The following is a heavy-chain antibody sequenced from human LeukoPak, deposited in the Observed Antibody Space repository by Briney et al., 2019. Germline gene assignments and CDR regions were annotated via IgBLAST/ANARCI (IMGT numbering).Heavy chain of an antibody. V-gene: IGHV1-46*01. J-gene: IGHJ4*02. CDR3: ARVLAAAGAFDY. CDR1: GYTFTSYY. D-gene: IGHD6-13*01. CDR2: INPSGGST. Sequence: ASVKVSCKASGYTFTSYYMHWVRQAPGQGLEWMGIINPSGGSTSYAQKFQGRVTMTTDTSTSTAYMELRSLRSGDTAVYYCARVLAAAGAFDYWGQGTLVTVSS.